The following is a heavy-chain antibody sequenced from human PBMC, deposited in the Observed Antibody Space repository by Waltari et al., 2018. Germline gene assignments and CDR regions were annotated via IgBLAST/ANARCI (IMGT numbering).Heavy chain of an antibody. Sequence: EVELVQSGAEVKKPGATVKISCKASGSTFRDYFMHWVQQAPGKGLEWMGRIDPEDGETVYSEKFQGRVTITADTSTDTAYMELSSLTSGDTAVYYCAPLPGGSGQTFDYWGQGTLVTVSS. D-gene: IGHD3-10*01. CDR3: APLPGGSGQTFDY. CDR1: GSTFRDYF. J-gene: IGHJ4*02. V-gene: IGHV1-69-2*01. CDR2: IDPEDGET.